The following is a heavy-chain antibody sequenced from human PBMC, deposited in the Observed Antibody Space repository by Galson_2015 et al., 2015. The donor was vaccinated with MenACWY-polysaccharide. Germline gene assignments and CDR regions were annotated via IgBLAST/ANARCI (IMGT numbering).Heavy chain of an antibody. CDR2: IYYSGST. D-gene: IGHD4-11*01. V-gene: IGHV4-31*02. J-gene: IGHJ6*02. CDR3: ARSTPTVTRDYYYYYGMNV. Sequence: IRQHPGKGLEWIGYIYYSGSTYYNPSLQSRVTISVDTSKNQFSLKLSSVTAADTAVYYCARSTPTVTRDYYYYYGMNVWGQGTTVTVSS.